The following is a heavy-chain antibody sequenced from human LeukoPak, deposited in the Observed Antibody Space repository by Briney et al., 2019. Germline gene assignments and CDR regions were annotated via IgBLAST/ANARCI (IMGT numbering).Heavy chain of an antibody. Sequence: PSETLSLTCTVSGGSISSYYWSWIRQPAGKGLEWIGSIYYSGSTYYNPSLKSRVTISVDTSKNQFSLKLSSVTAADTAVYYCARHPAIQLWPPTYYFDYWGQGTLVTVSS. CDR2: IYYSGST. CDR1: GGSISSYY. CDR3: ARHPAIQLWPPTYYFDY. D-gene: IGHD5-18*01. V-gene: IGHV4-59*05. J-gene: IGHJ4*02.